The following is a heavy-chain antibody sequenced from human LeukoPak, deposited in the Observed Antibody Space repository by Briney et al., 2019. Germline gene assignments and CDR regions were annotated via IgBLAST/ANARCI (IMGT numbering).Heavy chain of an antibody. D-gene: IGHD3-9*01. Sequence: ASVKVSCKASGYTFTGYYMHWVRQAPGQGLEWMGWINPNSGGTNYAQKFQGRVTMTRDTSISTAYMELSRLRSDDTAVYYCARTVRMYYDILTGYRPRGAFDIWGQGTMVTVSS. V-gene: IGHV1-2*02. CDR2: INPNSGGT. CDR1: GYTFTGYY. CDR3: ARTVRMYYDILTGYRPRGAFDI. J-gene: IGHJ3*02.